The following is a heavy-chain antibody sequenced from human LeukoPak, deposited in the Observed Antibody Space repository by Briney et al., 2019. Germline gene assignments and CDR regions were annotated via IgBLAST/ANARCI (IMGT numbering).Heavy chain of an antibody. CDR3: AEFNTRDAFEI. D-gene: IGHD1-26*01. Sequence: GGSLRLSCAASGFTFSGSAIHWVRQASGKGLEWVGRIKSKSDGGTADYAAVVKARFIISRDDSKDTLYLQMNSLKTEDTGIYYCAEFNTRDAFEIWGQGTMVTVSS. CDR1: GFTFSGSA. CDR2: IKSKSDGGTA. J-gene: IGHJ3*02. V-gene: IGHV3-15*01.